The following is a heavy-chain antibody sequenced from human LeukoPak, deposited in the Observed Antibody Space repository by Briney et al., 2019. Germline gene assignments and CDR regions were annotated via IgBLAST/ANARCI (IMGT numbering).Heavy chain of an antibody. J-gene: IGHJ4*02. Sequence: SETLSLTCTVSGGSISSSSYYWGWIRQPPGKGLEWIGSIYYSGSTYYNPSLKSRVTISVDTSKNQFSLKLSSVTAADTAVYYCARGRFAELLFDIWGQGTLVTVSS. D-gene: IGHD3-10*01. V-gene: IGHV4-39*07. CDR3: ARGRFAELLFDI. CDR1: GGSISSSSYY. CDR2: IYYSGST.